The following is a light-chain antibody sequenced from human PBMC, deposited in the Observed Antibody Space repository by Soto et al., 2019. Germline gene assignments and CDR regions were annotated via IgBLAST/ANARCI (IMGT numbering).Light chain of an antibody. J-gene: IGKJ1*01. Sequence: EIVMTQSPPTLSVSPGERATLSCRASQSVRRNLAWYQHKPGQSPRLLIDGASTRATDIPARFSGGGSGTEFTLTISSLHYEDLAVYYCQQYDSWPRTFGQGTKVEVK. CDR2: GAS. V-gene: IGKV3-15*01. CDR1: QSVRRN. CDR3: QQYDSWPRT.